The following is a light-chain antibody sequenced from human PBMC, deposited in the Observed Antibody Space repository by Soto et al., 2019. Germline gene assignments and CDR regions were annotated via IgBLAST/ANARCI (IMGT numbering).Light chain of an antibody. J-gene: IGKJ4*01. Sequence: EIVLTQSPGTLSLSPGERATLSCRASQSVSSSYLAWYQQKPGQAPRLLIYRTSNRATGIPDRFSGSGSGTDFTLTISRLEPEDFAVYYCQQHISWPLTFGGGTKVDIK. CDR1: QSVSSSY. CDR3: QQHISWPLT. V-gene: IGKV3-20*01. CDR2: RTS.